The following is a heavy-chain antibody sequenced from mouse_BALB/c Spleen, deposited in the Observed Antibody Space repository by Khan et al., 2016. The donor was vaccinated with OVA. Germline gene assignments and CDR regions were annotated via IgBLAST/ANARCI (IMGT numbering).Heavy chain of an antibody. D-gene: IGHD1-1*01. CDR3: ARPPSNTVGATSDWCFDV. Sequence: EVQLVESGGGLVKSGGSLKLSCAASGFTFSTYAMSWVRQTPEKRLEWVATISTGDTYTYYPDSVKGRFTISRDNAKNTLYLQMSSLRSEDTAMYYCARPPSNTVGATSDWCFDVWGAGTTVTVST. CDR2: ISTGDTYT. J-gene: IGHJ1*01. CDR1: GFTFSTYA. V-gene: IGHV5-9-3*01.